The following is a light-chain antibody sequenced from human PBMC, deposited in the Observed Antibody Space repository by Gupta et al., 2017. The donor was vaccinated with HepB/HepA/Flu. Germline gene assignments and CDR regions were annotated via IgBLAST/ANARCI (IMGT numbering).Light chain of an antibody. Sequence: DMQMTQSPSTLSASVGDRVTITCRTSQNLINWLAWYQQKPGEAPKVLIYKASNLGSGVPSRFSGSGSGTEFTLTISSLQPDDSATYYCQRYDTTRTFGQGTKVEVK. CDR1: QNLINW. J-gene: IGKJ1*01. V-gene: IGKV1-5*03. CDR2: KAS. CDR3: QRYDTTRT.